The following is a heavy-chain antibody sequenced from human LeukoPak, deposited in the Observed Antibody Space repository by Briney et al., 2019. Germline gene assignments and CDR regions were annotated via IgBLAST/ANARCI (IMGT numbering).Heavy chain of an antibody. J-gene: IGHJ4*02. CDR1: GFTFSSYS. Sequence: GGSLRPSCAASGFTFSSYSMNWVRQAPGKGLEWVSSISSSSGYIYYADSMKGRFTISRDNAKNSLYLHLNSLRAEDTAVYYCARERYNWNYAFDYWGQGTLVTVSS. CDR3: ARERYNWNYAFDY. D-gene: IGHD1-7*01. CDR2: ISSSSGYI. V-gene: IGHV3-21*01.